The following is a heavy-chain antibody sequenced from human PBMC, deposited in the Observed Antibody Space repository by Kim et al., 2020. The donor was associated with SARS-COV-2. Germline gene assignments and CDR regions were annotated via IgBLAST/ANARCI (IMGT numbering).Heavy chain of an antibody. V-gene: IGHV5-51*01. Sequence: SPGESDSRYSPSFQGQVTISADKSISTAYLQWSSLKASDTAMYYCARIGDYWGQGTLVTVSS. CDR3: ARIGDY. J-gene: IGHJ4*02. D-gene: IGHD2-15*01. CDR2: SPGESDS.